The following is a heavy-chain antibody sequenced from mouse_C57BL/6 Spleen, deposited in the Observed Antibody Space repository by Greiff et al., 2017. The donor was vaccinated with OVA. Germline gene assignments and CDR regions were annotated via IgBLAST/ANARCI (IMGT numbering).Heavy chain of an antibody. J-gene: IGHJ2*01. D-gene: IGHD1-1*02. V-gene: IGHV5-6*01. Sequence: EVQLVESGGDLVKPGGSLKLSCAASGFTFSSYGMSWVRQTPDKRLEWVATISSGGSYTYYPDSVKGRFTISRDNAKNTLYLQMSSLKSEDTAMYYCARGGTMGYYFDYWGQGTTLTVSS. CDR3: ARGGTMGYYFDY. CDR1: GFTFSSYG. CDR2: ISSGGSYT.